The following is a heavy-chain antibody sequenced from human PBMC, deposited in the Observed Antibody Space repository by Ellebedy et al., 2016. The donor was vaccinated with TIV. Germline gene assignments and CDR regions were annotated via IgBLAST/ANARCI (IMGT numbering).Heavy chain of an antibody. V-gene: IGHV3-7*03. CDR1: GFTFSSYW. CDR3: ARTLLDCSGGSCYSGGYYYYYGMDV. J-gene: IGHJ6*01. D-gene: IGHD2-15*01. Sequence: GESLKISXAASGFTFSSYWMSWVRQAPGKGLEWVANIKQDGSEKYYVDSVKGRFTISRDNAKNSLYLQMNSLRAEDTAVYYCARTLLDCSGGSCYSGGYYYYYGMDVWGQGTTVTVSS. CDR2: IKQDGSEK.